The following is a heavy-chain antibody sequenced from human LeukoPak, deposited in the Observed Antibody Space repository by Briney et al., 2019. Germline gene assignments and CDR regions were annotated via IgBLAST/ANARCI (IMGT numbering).Heavy chain of an antibody. D-gene: IGHD1-26*01. J-gene: IGHJ4*02. Sequence: PSGTLSLTCGVSGGSITSTNYWTWVRQPPGKGLEWIWYINYSGSTNYNPSLKSRVTISIDTSKNQFSLKLTSVTATDTAVYYCARHSGQLLNRYFDYWGQGTLLTVSS. CDR2: INYSGST. V-gene: IGHV4-59*08. CDR1: GGSITSTNY. CDR3: ARHSGQLLNRYFDY.